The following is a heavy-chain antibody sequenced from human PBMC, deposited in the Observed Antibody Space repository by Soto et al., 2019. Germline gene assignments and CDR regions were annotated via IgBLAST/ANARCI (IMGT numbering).Heavy chain of an antibody. V-gene: IGHV1-69*02. J-gene: IGHJ4*02. Sequence: QVQLVQSGAEVKKPGSSVKVSCKASGGTFSSYTISWVRQAPGQGLEWMGRIIPILGIANYAQKFQGRVKITAEQSTSTAYMELGSRRSEDTAVYYGARIMGGGVVGGPFDYWGQGTLVTVSS. CDR2: IIPILGIA. D-gene: IGHD3-16*01. CDR3: ARIMGGGVVGGPFDY. CDR1: GGTFSSYT.